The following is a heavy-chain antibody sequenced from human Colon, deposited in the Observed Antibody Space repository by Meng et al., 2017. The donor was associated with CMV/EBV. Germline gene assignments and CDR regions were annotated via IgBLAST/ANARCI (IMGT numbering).Heavy chain of an antibody. CDR3: AKDGGLTATIVFAFDL. Sequence: GGSLRLSCTAYGFGAFGMHWVRQAPGKGLEWVAFIRYDGNKYYLDSVKGRFSISRDSSKNTLYLEMNNLGAEDTAVYYCAKDGGLTATIVFAFDLWGQGTMVTVSS. V-gene: IGHV3-30*02. D-gene: IGHD2-2*02. CDR2: IRYDGNK. J-gene: IGHJ3*01. CDR1: GFGAFG.